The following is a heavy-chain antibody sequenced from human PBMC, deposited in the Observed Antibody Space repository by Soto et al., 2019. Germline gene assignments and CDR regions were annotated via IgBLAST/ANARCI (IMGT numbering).Heavy chain of an antibody. CDR3: ARQLCSGGTCYLDY. CDR2: IYYSGST. D-gene: IGHD2-15*01. CDR1: GGSISSYY. V-gene: IGHV4-59*08. J-gene: IGHJ4*02. Sequence: SETLSLTCTVSGGSISSYYWSWIRQPPGKGLEWIGYIYYSGSTNYNPSLKSRVTISVDTSKNQFSLKLSSVTAADTAVYYCARQLCSGGTCYLDYWGQGTLVTVSS.